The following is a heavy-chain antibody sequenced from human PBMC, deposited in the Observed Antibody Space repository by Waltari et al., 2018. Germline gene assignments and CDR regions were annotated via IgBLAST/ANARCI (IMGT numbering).Heavy chain of an antibody. J-gene: IGHJ4*02. CDR1: GCTFDVFA. V-gene: IGHV3-9*01. CDR3: AKDMRLRGILITSVDF. Sequence: EVQLVESGGGLVQPGGSVRLSCAASGCTFDVFAMHWVRLVAGRGLEWVSAISWNGGTIAYADSVKGRFTISRDNTKSSLHLQMHSLRTEDTAVYYCAKDMRLRGILITSVDFWGQGIPVTVSS. CDR2: ISWNGGTI. D-gene: IGHD3-10*01.